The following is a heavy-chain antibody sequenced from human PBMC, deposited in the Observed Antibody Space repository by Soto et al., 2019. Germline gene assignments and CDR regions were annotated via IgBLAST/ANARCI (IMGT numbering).Heavy chain of an antibody. CDR1: GFTFSSYA. J-gene: IGHJ5*02. D-gene: IGHD2-2*01. V-gene: IGHV3-23*01. Sequence: GGSLRLSCAASGFTFSSYAMSWVRQAPGKGLEWVSAISGSGGSTYYADSVKGRFTISRDNSKNTLYLQMNSLRAEDTAVYYCAKDPELIVVVPAAMTWFDPWGQGTLVTVSS. CDR3: AKDPELIVVVPAAMTWFDP. CDR2: ISGSGGST.